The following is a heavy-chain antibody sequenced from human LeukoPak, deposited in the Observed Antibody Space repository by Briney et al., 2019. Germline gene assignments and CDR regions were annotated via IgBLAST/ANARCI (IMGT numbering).Heavy chain of an antibody. CDR1: GFTFSSYA. CDR2: ISGSGGST. J-gene: IGHJ6*02. V-gene: IGHV3-23*01. D-gene: IGHD2-15*01. CDR3: ARGRYLEVVAATPGKSRPPNYYYGMDV. Sequence: GGSLRLSCAASGFTFSSYAMSWVRQAPGKGLEWVSDISGSGGSTYYADSVKGRFTISRDNSKNTLYLQMNSLRAEDTAVYYCARGRYLEVVAATPGKSRPPNYYYGMDVWGQGTTVTVSS.